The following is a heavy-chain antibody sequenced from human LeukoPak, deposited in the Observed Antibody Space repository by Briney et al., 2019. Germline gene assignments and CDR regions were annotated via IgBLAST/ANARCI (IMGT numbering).Heavy chain of an antibody. V-gene: IGHV4-4*07. CDR3: SLNNYYDSSAPLQH. J-gene: IGHJ1*01. CDR1: GGSISSYY. CDR2: IYTSGST. D-gene: IGHD3-22*01. Sequence: SETLSLTCTVSGGSISSYYWSWIRQPAGKGLEWIGRIYTSGSTNYNPSLKSRVTISVDTSKNQFSLKLSSVTAADTAVYYCSLNNYYDSSAPLQHWGQGTLVTVSS.